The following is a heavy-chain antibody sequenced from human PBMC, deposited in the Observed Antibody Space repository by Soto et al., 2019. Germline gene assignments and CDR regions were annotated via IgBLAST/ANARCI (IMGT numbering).Heavy chain of an antibody. J-gene: IGHJ4*02. CDR1: SGSISSSNW. Sequence: QVQLQESGPGLVKPSGTPSLTCAVSSGSISSSNWWSWVRQPPGKGLEWIGEIYHSGSTNYNPSLKSRVTISVDKSKNQFSLKLSSVTAADTAVYYCARGGRTYDIFYYFDYWGQGTLVTVSS. V-gene: IGHV4-4*02. CDR3: ARGGRTYDIFYYFDY. CDR2: IYHSGST. D-gene: IGHD3-9*01.